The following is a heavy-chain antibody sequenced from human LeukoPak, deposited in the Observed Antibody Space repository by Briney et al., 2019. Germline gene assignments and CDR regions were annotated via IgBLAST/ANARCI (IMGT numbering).Heavy chain of an antibody. Sequence: ASVKVSCKAAGYTFTSYGISWVRQAPGQGLEWMDGTSAYKGNTNYAQKLQGRVTMTTDTTTSTAYMELRSLRSDDTAVYYCARDPFEEYQLPGGYWGQGTLVTVSS. CDR1: GYTFTSYG. V-gene: IGHV1-18*01. CDR3: ARDPFEEYQLPGGY. J-gene: IGHJ4*02. D-gene: IGHD2-2*01. CDR2: TSAYKGNT.